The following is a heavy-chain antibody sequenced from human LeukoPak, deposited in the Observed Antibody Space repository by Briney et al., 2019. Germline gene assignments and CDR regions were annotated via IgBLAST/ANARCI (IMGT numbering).Heavy chain of an antibody. CDR3: AKGKAPGAVDWFDP. CDR2: MKGGGET. CDR1: GFSFTNYA. V-gene: IGHV3-23*01. J-gene: IGHJ5*02. Sequence: PGGSLRLSCAASGFSFTNYAMSWVRQAPARGPEWLSSMKGGGETFYADSVKGRFTVSRDNSKSTLYLQINSLTAEDTAFYYCAKGKAPGAVDWFDPWGQGTLVTVSS. D-gene: IGHD2-8*02.